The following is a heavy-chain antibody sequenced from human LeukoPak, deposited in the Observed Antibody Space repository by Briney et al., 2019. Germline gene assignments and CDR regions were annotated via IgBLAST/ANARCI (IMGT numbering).Heavy chain of an antibody. CDR2: ISGSGGST. CDR3: ARGILDY. CDR1: GFTCSSYA. V-gene: IGHV3-23*01. Sequence: GGSLRLSCAVSGFTCSSYAMSWVRQAPGKGLEWVSSISGSGGSTYYADSVKGRFTISRDNSKNTVYLQMNSLRAEDTAVYYCARGILDYWGQGTLVTVSS. J-gene: IGHJ4*02.